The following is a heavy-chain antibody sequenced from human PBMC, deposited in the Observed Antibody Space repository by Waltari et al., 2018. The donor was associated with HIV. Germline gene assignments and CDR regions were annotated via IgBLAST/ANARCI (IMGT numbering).Heavy chain of an antibody. J-gene: IGHJ2*01. CDR2: SKHSGTV. Sequence: QVELQQWGGGLVLQPSETLSLACALSGGFLTGKYWSWIRQRPGKGPEWIGESKHSGTVNYKPLLIRRITNSYDMPSNQLSLRVTDVTAADSAAYYCARWGGHFEVLGRGTLVTV. CDR1: GGFLTGKY. D-gene: IGHD3-10*01. CDR3: ARWGGHFEV. V-gene: IGHV4-34*01.